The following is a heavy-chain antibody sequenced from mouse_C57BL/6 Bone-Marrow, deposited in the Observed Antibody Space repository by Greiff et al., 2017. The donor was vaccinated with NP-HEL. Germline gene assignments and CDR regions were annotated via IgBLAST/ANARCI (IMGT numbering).Heavy chain of an antibody. J-gene: IGHJ1*03. CDR2: ISSGSSNI. V-gene: IGHV5-17*01. CDR3: ARLLLTYWYFDV. CDR1: GFTFSDYG. D-gene: IGHD2-12*01. Sequence: EVQGVESGGGLVKPGGSLKLSCAASGFTFSDYGMHWVRQAPEKGLEWVAYISSGSSNIYYADTVKGRFTISRANAKNTLFLQVSSLRSEYTAMYYCARLLLTYWYFDVWGTGTTVTVSS.